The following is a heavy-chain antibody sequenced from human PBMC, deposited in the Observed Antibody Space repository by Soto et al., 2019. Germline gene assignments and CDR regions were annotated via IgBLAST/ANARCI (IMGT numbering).Heavy chain of an antibody. J-gene: IGHJ5*02. Sequence: PGGALSLSCAASGFTFRSYSMHWVRQAPGKGLEWVSYISISSRTIYYADSVKGRFTISRDDAKNSLYLQMNSLRDEDTSVYYCARDNGIAGSFDPWGQGTLVTVSS. CDR2: ISISSRTI. D-gene: IGHD6-13*01. V-gene: IGHV3-48*02. CDR1: GFTFRSYS. CDR3: ARDNGIAGSFDP.